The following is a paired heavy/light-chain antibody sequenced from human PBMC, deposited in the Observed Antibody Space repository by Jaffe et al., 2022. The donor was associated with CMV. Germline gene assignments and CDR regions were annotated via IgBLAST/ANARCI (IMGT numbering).Heavy chain of an antibody. J-gene: IGHJ6*02. CDR1: GGTFSSYA. CDR3: ARVIGDGYNYYYYYGMDV. Sequence: QVQLVQSGAEVKKPGSSVKVSCKASGGTFSSYAISWVRQAPGQGLEWMGGIIPIFGTANYAQKFQGRVTITADESTSTAYMELSSLRSEDTAVYYCARVIGDGYNYYYYYGMDVWGQGTTVTVSS. D-gene: IGHD5-12*01. V-gene: IGHV1-69*01. CDR2: IIPIFGTA.
Light chain of an antibody. CDR1: QSLLHSNGYNY. J-gene: IGKJ4*01. CDR3: MQALQTPGIT. Sequence: DIVMTQSPLSLPVTPGEPASISCRSSQSLLHSNGYNYLDWYLQKPGKSPQLLIYLGSNRASGVPDRFSGSGSGTDFTLKISRVEAEDVGVYYCMQALQTPGITFGGGTKVEIK. V-gene: IGKV2-28*01. CDR2: LGS.